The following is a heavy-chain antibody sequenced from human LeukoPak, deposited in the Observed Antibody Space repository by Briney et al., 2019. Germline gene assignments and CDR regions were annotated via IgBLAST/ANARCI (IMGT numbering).Heavy chain of an antibody. Sequence: GGSLRLSCAASGFTFSNYAMSWVRQAPGKGLEWVSAISGSGGSTYYADSVKGRFTISRDNSKNTLYLQMNSLRAEDTAVYYCAKDLGGGWYTNWFDPWGQGTLVTVSS. V-gene: IGHV3-23*01. J-gene: IGHJ5*02. CDR3: AKDLGGGWYTNWFDP. CDR1: GFTFSNYA. CDR2: ISGSGGST. D-gene: IGHD6-19*01.